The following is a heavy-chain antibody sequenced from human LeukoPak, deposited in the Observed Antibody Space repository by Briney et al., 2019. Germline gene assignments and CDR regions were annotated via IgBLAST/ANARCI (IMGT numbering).Heavy chain of an antibody. J-gene: IGHJ4*02. CDR1: GGSFSDYY. D-gene: IGHD2-8*01. CDR2: IIHSGST. CDR3: ARGILVTVYAAFDY. V-gene: IGHV4-34*01. Sequence: PSETLSLTCGVYGGSFSDYYWTWIRQSPGMGLEWIGEIIHSGSTNYNPSLTSRVTISVDTSKNQFPLELSSVTAADTAVYYCARGILVTVYAAFDYWGQGTLVTVSS.